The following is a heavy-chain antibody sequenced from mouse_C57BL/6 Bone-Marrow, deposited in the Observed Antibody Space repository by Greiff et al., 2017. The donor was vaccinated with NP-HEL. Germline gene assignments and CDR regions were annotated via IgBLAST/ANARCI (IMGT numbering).Heavy chain of an antibody. CDR1: GYSITSGYY. D-gene: IGHD3-2*02. CDR3: ARARELRPWFAY. Sequence: DVKLQESGPGLVKPSQSLSLTCSVTGYSITSGYYWNWIRQFPGNKLEWMGYISYDGSNNYNPSLKNRISITRDTSKNQFFLKLNSVTTEDTATYYCARARELRPWFAYWGQGTLVTVSA. V-gene: IGHV3-6*01. CDR2: ISYDGSN. J-gene: IGHJ3*01.